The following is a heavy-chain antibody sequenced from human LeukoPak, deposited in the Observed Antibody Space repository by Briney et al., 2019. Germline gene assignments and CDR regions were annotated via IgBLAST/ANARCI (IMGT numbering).Heavy chain of an antibody. CDR2: IYYSGST. V-gene: IGHV4-59*08. CDR3: ARLVQKASGLYDYYYFMDV. CDR1: GGSVRGDY. Sequence: SETLSLTCTVSGGSVRGDYWTWTRQAPGKGLEFFAYIYYSGSTNYNPSLKSLVSISLDASTNQFSLSLNSVTAADTATYYCARLVQKASGLYDYYYFMDVWGSGTPVTVSS. D-gene: IGHD5/OR15-5a*01. J-gene: IGHJ6*04.